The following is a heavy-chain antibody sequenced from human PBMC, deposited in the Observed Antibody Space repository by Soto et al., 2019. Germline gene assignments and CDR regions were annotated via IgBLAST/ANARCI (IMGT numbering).Heavy chain of an antibody. CDR3: ARDLSITPLSAFDP. J-gene: IGHJ5*02. D-gene: IGHD3-16*02. Sequence: VGSLRLSCAASGFTFSKFWMSWVRQAPGKGLEWVANIKEDGSEKYYVGSVRGRFTISRDNTKNSLYLQMNSLRAEDTAVYYCARDLSITPLSAFDPWGQGTRVTVSS. CDR1: GFTFSKFW. CDR2: IKEDGSEK. V-gene: IGHV3-7*03.